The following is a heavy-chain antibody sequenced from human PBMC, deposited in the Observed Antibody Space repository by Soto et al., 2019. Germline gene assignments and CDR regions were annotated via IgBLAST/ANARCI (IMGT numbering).Heavy chain of an antibody. CDR1: GFSFSTYD. J-gene: IGHJ4*02. Sequence: GWSLRLSCAASGFSFSTYDMHLVRQAPGKGLEWVAVVSFDGRSKHYADAVKGRFTISRDNSKNTLYLQMNSLRPEDAAIYYCAKPNLIRGVVINGIESWGEGTQVTVSS. CDR2: VSFDGRSK. CDR3: AKPNLIRGVVINGIES. V-gene: IGHV3-30*18. D-gene: IGHD3-10*01.